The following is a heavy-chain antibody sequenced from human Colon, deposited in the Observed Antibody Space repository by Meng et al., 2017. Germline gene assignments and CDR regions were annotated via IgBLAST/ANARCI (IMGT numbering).Heavy chain of an antibody. Sequence: QVSRKESGPGLVKPSQPLSLTFFFSGGSISGDGFYWSWIRQHPGKGLEWIGYVHDSGDTYYKSSLKSRITISIDTSENQFSLKLKSVTAADTAVYYCARDPSNRGAFFDPWGQGTLVTVSS. J-gene: IGHJ5*02. D-gene: IGHD3-10*01. V-gene: IGHV4-31*03. CDR3: ARDPSNRGAFFDP. CDR1: GGSISGDGFY. CDR2: VHDSGDT.